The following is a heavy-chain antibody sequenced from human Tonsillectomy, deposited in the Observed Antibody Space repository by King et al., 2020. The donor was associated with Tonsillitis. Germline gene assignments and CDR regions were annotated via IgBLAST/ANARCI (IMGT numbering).Heavy chain of an antibody. D-gene: IGHD5-18*01. Sequence: VQLQESGPGLVKPSETLSLNCTVSGGSIIDYYWSWVRQPPGKGLEWIGYISDSGSTRYNPSLESRLTISVDTSNNQFSLKLTSASAADTAVYYCSRSGYYYATAAFDIWGQGTVVTVSS. J-gene: IGHJ3*02. CDR2: ISDSGST. CDR1: GGSIIDYY. V-gene: IGHV4-59*01. CDR3: SRSGYYYATAAFDI.